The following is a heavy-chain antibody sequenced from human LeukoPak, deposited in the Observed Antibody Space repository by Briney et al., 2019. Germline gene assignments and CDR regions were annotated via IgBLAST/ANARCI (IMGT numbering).Heavy chain of an antibody. CDR1: GGTFSNYP. D-gene: IGHD2-2*01. CDR2: LKPSFGTA. CDR3: ARVQSDCPIASCHDKGFFDY. V-gene: IGHV1-69*13. Sequence: ASVKVSCKASGGTFSNYPVTWVRQAPGQGLEWMGGLKPSFGTANYAQNFQGRVTITADESTRAAYMELSSLRSDDTAVYYCARVQSDCPIASCHDKGFFDYWGQGTLVTVSS. J-gene: IGHJ4*02.